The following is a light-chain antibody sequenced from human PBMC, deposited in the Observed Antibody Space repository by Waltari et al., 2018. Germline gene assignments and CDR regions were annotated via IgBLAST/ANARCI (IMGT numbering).Light chain of an antibody. J-gene: IGKJ2*01. V-gene: IGKV1-39*01. Sequence: DIQMIQSPSSLSASVGDRVTITCRASQSTSSYLNWYKQKPGKAPQLLIYYASSLQRGVPSRFSGSGSGTDFTLTISRLQPEDFATYYCQESSRLPYTFGQGTKVDIK. CDR3: QESSRLPYT. CDR2: YAS. CDR1: QSTSSY.